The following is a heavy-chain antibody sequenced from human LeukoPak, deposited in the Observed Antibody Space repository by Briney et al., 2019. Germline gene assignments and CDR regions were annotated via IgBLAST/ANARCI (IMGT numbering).Heavy chain of an antibody. D-gene: IGHD4-23*01. CDR1: GFTFSNAW. CDR3: TTDGPGTVVTPSDY. V-gene: IGHV3-15*01. Sequence: KPGGSLRLSCAASGFTFSNAWMSWVRQAPGKGLEWVGRIKSKTDGGTTDYAAPVKGRFTISRDDSKNTLYLQMNSLKAEDTAVYYCTTDGPGTVVTPSDYWGQGTLVTVSS. CDR2: IKSKTDGGTT. J-gene: IGHJ4*02.